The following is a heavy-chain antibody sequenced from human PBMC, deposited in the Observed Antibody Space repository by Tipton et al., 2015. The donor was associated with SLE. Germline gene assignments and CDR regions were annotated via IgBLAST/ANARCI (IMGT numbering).Heavy chain of an antibody. CDR3: ARLRISGVLTGSYEYGMDV. CDR2: IYCSGRA. CDR1: GGSISTDDFY. V-gene: IGHV4-31*03. Sequence: TLSLTCTVSGGSISTDDFYWSWIRQNPERGLEWIGYIYCSGRAYYNPSLKSRLSISLDTSKNHFSLNLTSVTAADTAVYYCARLRISGVLTGSYEYGMDVWGQGTAVTVSS. J-gene: IGHJ6*02. D-gene: IGHD3-3*01.